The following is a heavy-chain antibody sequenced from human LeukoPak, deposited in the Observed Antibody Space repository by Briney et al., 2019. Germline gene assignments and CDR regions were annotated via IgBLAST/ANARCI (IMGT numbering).Heavy chain of an antibody. CDR2: ISSSGSTI. V-gene: IGHV3-11*01. CDR1: GFTFSDYY. J-gene: IGHJ6*02. D-gene: IGHD2-2*01. Sequence: KPGGSLRLSYAASGFTFSDYYMSWIRQAPGKGLEWVSYISSSGSTIYYADSVKGRFTISRDNAKNSLYLQMNSLRAEDTAVYYCARDQTIPASYYYYYYGMDVRGQGTTVTVSS. CDR3: ARDQTIPASYYYYYYGMDV.